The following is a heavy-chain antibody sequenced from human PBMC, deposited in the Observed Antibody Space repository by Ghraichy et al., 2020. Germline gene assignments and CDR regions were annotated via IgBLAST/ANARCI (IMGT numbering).Heavy chain of an antibody. V-gene: IGHV4-59*08. CDR3: ARHGHSSGWYSGREGMDY. Sequence: SETLSLTCTVSGGSISSYYWSWIRQPPGKGLEWIGYIYYSGSTNYNPSLKSRVTISVDTSKNQFSLKLSSVTAADTAVYYCARHGHSSGWYSGREGMDYWGQGTLVTVSS. CDR1: GGSISSYY. D-gene: IGHD6-19*01. J-gene: IGHJ4*02. CDR2: IYYSGST.